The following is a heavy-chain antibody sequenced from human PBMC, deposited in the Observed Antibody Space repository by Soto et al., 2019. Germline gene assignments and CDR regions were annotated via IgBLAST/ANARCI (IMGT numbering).Heavy chain of an antibody. CDR3: ARQKNGYNSGAFFDY. V-gene: IGHV5-51*01. CDR2: IYPGDSDT. D-gene: IGHD1-1*01. Sequence: EVQLVQSGAEVKKPGESLKISCKGSGYSFTSYWIGWVRQMPRKGLEWMGVIYPGDSDTTYSPSFQGQVTISADKSISTAYLQWSSLKASATAMYYSARQKNGYNSGAFFDYWGQGTLVTVSS. J-gene: IGHJ4*02. CDR1: GYSFTSYW.